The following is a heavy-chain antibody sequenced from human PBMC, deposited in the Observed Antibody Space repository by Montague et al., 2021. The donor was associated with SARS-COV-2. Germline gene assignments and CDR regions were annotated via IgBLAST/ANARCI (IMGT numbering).Heavy chain of an antibody. CDR1: GFSIGSGDY. J-gene: IGHJ4*02. CDR3: VATYNGNWYYFDY. V-gene: IGHV4-38-2*02. D-gene: IGHD6-13*01. CDR2: IYHSGTT. Sequence: SETLSLTCTVSGFSIGSGDYRGRIRQPPGKGLEWIGSIYHSGTTXYNPSLRSRVTISADTSKNQFSLKLNSVTAADTAVYYCVATYNGNWYYFDYWGQGTLVTVSS.